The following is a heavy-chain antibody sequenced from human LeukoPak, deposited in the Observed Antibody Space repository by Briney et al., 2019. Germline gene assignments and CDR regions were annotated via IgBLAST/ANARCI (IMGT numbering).Heavy chain of an antibody. D-gene: IGHD2-2*01. Sequence: SQTLSLTCAISGDSVSSNSAAWNWIRQSPSRGLEWPGRTYYRSKWYNDYAVSVKRRITINPDTSKNQFSLQLNSVTPEDTAVYYCARNYCSSTSCYEGPVDWFDPWGQGTLVTVSS. CDR3: ARNYCSSTSCYEGPVDWFDP. CDR2: TYYRSKWYN. V-gene: IGHV6-1*01. CDR1: GDSVSSNSAA. J-gene: IGHJ5*02.